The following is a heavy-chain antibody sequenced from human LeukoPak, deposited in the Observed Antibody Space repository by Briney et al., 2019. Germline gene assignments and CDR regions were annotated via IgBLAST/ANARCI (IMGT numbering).Heavy chain of an antibody. CDR3: ARPPLRGYSGYNLNWFAP. CDR2: ISTYNGNT. Sequence: GASVKVSCKASGYTFTSYGISWVRQAPGQGLEWMGWISTYNGNTNYAQKFQGRVTMTTDTSTTTAYMELRSLRSDDTAFYYCARPPLRGYSGYNLNWFAPWGQGTLVTVSS. J-gene: IGHJ5*02. CDR1: GYTFTSYG. V-gene: IGHV1-18*01. D-gene: IGHD5-12*01.